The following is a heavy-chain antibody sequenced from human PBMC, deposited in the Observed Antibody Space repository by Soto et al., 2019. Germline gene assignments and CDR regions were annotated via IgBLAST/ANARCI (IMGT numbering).Heavy chain of an antibody. J-gene: IGHJ4*02. CDR1: GGSISSGGYY. V-gene: IGHV4-31*03. D-gene: IGHD3-22*01. CDR2: IYYSGST. CDR3: ARDEGDSSGSTNV. Sequence: QVQLQESGPGLVKPSQTLSLTCTVSGGSISSGGYYXXWIRXHPGKGLEWIGYIYYSGSTYYNPSLKSRVTISVDTSKNQFSLKLSSVTAADTAVYYCARDEGDSSGSTNVWGQGTLVTVSS.